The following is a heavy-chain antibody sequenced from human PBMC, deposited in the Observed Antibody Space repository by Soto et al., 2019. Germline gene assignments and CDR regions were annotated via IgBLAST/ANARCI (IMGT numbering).Heavy chain of an antibody. V-gene: IGHV1-46*03. D-gene: IGHD5-18*01. CDR2: INPSGGST. Sequence: GAPVKVSCKASGYTFTSYYMHWVRQAPGQGLEWMGIINPSGGSTSYAQKFQGRVTMTRDTSTSTVYMELSSLRSEDTAVYYCARLAMVNDAFDIWGQGTMVTVSS. CDR3: ARLAMVNDAFDI. CDR1: GYTFTSYY. J-gene: IGHJ3*02.